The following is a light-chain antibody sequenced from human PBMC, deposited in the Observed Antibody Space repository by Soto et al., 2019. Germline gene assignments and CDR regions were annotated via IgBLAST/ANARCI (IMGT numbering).Light chain of an antibody. Sequence: QSALTQPASVSGSPGQSITISCTGTSSDIGAFTFVSWYQQHPGKVPKLMIFDVNRRPSGVSDRFSGSKSGNTASLTISVLQDEEEGDYYCSSYTSSSTHVFGSGTKLTVL. CDR1: SSDIGAFTF. CDR2: DVN. CDR3: SSYTSSSTHV. J-gene: IGLJ1*01. V-gene: IGLV2-14*03.